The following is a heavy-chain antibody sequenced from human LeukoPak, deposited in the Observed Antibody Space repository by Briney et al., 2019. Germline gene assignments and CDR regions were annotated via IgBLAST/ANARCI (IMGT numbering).Heavy chain of an antibody. V-gene: IGHV3-23*01. CDR1: GFTFRSYA. D-gene: IGHD5-12*01. CDR3: AKVGLGYAGYDSGGYAYGD. Sequence: GGSLRLSCVASGFTFRSYAMSWVRQGPGKGLEWVPAIGGSPGDTHYADSVKGRFTISRDNYKNTLYLQMNSLRAEDTAEYYCAKVGLGYAGYDSGGYAYGDWGQGTLVTVSS. J-gene: IGHJ4*02. CDR2: IGGSPGDT.